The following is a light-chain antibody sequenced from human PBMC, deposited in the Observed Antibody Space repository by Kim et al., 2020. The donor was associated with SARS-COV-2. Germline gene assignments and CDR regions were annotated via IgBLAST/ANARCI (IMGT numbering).Light chain of an antibody. Sequence: SYELTQPSSVSVSPGQTARITCSGDVLAKKYARWFQQKPGQAPVLVIYKDSERPSGIPERFSGSSSGTTVTLTISGAQVEDEADYYCYPAADNKFWVFGGGTQLTVL. J-gene: IGLJ3*02. CDR3: YPAADNKFWV. V-gene: IGLV3-27*01. CDR1: VLAKKY. CDR2: KDS.